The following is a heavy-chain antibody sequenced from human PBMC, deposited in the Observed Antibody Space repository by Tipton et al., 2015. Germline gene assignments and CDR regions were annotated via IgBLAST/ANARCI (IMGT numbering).Heavy chain of an antibody. D-gene: IGHD2-2*01. V-gene: IGHV4-31*03. CDR2: IYYSGST. Sequence: TLSLTCTVSGGSISSGGYYWSWIRQHPGKGLEWIGYIYYSGSTYYNPSLMSRVTISVDTSKNQFSLKLSSVTAADTAVYYCARSKYQLLSRYYYYGMDVWGQGTTVTVSS. CDR3: ARSKYQLLSRYYYYGMDV. CDR1: GGSISSGGYY. J-gene: IGHJ6*02.